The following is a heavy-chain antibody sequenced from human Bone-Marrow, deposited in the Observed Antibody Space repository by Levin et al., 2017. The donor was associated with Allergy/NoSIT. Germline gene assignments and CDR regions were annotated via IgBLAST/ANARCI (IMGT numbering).Heavy chain of an antibody. V-gene: IGHV3-30*04. Sequence: SGGSLRLSCGASGFTFSNFPMHWVRQAPGKGLDWVAVISHTGDNQYYTDSVKGRFTISRDNSRNTLYLDMNTLRVEETAVYYGARDGREETIWGSCDSWGQGTLVTGSS. J-gene: IGHJ4*02. D-gene: IGHD3-16*01. CDR2: ISHTGDNQ. CDR3: ARDGREETIWGSCDS. CDR1: GFTFSNFP.